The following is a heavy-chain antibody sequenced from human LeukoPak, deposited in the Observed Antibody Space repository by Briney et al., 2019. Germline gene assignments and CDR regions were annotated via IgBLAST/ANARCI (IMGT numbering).Heavy chain of an antibody. D-gene: IGHD3-3*01. CDR3: ASLGWGGHFQH. CDR2: IKEEGREI. J-gene: IGHJ1*01. CDR1: GFTFSHYW. V-gene: IGHV3-7*01. Sequence: GGSLRLSCAASGFTFSHYWMSWVLQAPGKGLGWVANIKEEGREIHYVDSVNGGFTISIDKARKSLYLQMDSLSDEVTDVCDCASLGWGGHFQHWGQGTLVTVSS.